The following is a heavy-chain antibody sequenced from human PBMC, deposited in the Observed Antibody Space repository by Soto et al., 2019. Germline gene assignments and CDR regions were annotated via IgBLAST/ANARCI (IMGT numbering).Heavy chain of an antibody. CDR1: GFNFRRYA. CDR2: ISFDGSKI. V-gene: IGHV3-30*14. D-gene: IGHD2-21*02. CDR3: ARDPSHGGNSGGFDY. J-gene: IGHJ4*02. Sequence: QVQLVESGGGVVQPGRSLRLSCAASGFNFRRYAMHWVRQAPGKGLEWVAVISFDGSKIYYTDSVKGRFTISRDNSKNTLSLLINSLTAEDTAIYDSARDPSHGGNSGGFDYWGQGTLVTVSS.